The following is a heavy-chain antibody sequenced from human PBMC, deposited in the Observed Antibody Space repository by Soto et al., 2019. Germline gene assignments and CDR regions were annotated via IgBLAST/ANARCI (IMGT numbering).Heavy chain of an antibody. D-gene: IGHD2-15*01. CDR3: ARGTSWQLPFYN. CDR1: SDSISSYY. CDR2: ISYRVST. Sequence: QVQLQESGPGLVKTSETLSLTCTDSSDSISSYYWSWIRQPPGKRLEWIGYISYRVSTDYNPSLNGRFTISGDTSKNRFSLKVSSVTAADTAVYYGARGTSWQLPFYNWGQGPLVTVSS. V-gene: IGHV4-59*01. J-gene: IGHJ1*01.